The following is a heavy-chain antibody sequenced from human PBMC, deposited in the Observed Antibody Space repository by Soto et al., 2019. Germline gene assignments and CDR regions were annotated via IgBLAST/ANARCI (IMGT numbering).Heavy chain of an antibody. V-gene: IGHV3-23*01. D-gene: IGHD3-10*01. CDR3: AKGGKYYYGSGSTNFDY. Sequence: EVQLLESGGGLVQPGGSLRLSCAASGFTFSSYAMSWVRQAPGKGLEWVSAISGSGGSTYYADSVKGRFTISRDNSKNPLYLQKNSLRAEDTAVYYCAKGGKYYYGSGSTNFDYWGQGTLVTVSS. J-gene: IGHJ4*02. CDR2: ISGSGGST. CDR1: GFTFSSYA.